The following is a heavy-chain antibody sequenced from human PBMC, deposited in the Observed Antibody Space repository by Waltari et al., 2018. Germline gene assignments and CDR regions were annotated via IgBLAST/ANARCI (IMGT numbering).Heavy chain of an antibody. CDR3: ARGLCSGGSCSRYYGLDV. D-gene: IGHD2-15*01. CDR1: GGPFRCYS. J-gene: IGHJ6*02. Sequence: QQQLVQSGAEVTKPGSSVKVSCRTSGGPFRCYSLSLVRQAPGQGLEWVGGITPIVGTVNYAQNFQGRVTITADESTSTAYMELSSLRSDDTAVYYCARGLCSGGSCSRYYGLDVWGQGTTVTVSS. CDR2: ITPIVGTV. V-gene: IGHV1-69*01.